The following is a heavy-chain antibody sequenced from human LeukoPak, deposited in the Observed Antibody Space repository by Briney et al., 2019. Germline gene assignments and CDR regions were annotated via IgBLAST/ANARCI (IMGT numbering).Heavy chain of an antibody. CDR1: GYTFTSYG. J-gene: IGHJ3*02. CDR2: ISAYNGNT. D-gene: IGHD5-24*01. V-gene: IGHV1-18*01. Sequence: ASVKVSCKASGYTFTSYGISWVRQAPGQGLEWMGWISAYNGNTNYAQKLQGRVTMTTDTSTSTAYMELRSLRSEDTAVYYCARDSAEWLQFGAFDIWGQGTMVTVSS. CDR3: ARDSAEWLQFGAFDI.